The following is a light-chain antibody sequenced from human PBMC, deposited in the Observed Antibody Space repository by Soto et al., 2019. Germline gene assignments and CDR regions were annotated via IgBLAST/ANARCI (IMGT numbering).Light chain of an antibody. J-gene: IGLJ3*02. CDR3: QSYDSSLSGSNWV. Sequence: QSVLTQPPSVSGAPGQRVTISCTGTSYNIGAGYDVHWYQQLPGTAPKLLIYGNTNRPSWLPDRFSGSNSGTSASLAITDLQAEDEADYYCQSYDSSLSGSNWVFGGGTKLTVL. CDR1: SYNIGAGYD. V-gene: IGLV1-40*01. CDR2: GNT.